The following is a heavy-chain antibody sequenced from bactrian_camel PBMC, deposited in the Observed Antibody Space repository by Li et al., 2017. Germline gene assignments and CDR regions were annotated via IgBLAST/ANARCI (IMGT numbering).Heavy chain of an antibody. V-gene: IGHV3S40*01. CDR3: VTDGDDTVVPGVLIKLAY. CDR2: INPGGGTT. Sequence: VQLVESGGGPVQPGGSTRLSCAASGFTFSRFAMSWVRQAPGKGLEWLATINPGGGTTYYADSVKGRFTISRDNAKNTVYLQMNSLKPDDMAVYYCVTDGDDTVVPGVLIKLAYWDQGTQVTVS. CDR1: GFTFSRFA. J-gene: IGHJ4*01. D-gene: IGHD6*01.